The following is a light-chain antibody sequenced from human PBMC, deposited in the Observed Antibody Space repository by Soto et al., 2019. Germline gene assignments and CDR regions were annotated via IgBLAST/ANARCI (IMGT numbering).Light chain of an antibody. CDR3: CSFSRSFTDYV. CDR1: SSDVGGYNH. J-gene: IGLJ6*01. Sequence: QSALTQPRSVSGSPGQSGTISCTGTSSDVGGYNHVSWYQQHPGKAPKLMISDVSKRPSGVPDRFSGSKSGNTASLTISGLQVEDEADYYCCSFSRSFTDYVFGSGTKVTVL. V-gene: IGLV2-11*01. CDR2: DVS.